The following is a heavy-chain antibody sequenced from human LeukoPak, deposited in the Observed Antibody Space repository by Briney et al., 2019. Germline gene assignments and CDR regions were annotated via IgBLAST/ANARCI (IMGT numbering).Heavy chain of an antibody. Sequence: SETLSLTCTVSGGSISSSSYYWGWIRQPPGKGLEWIGGIYYSGSTYYNPSLKSRVTISGDTSKNQFSLKLSSVTAADTAVYYCARRSYGFPFDYWDQGTLVTVSS. CDR1: GGSISSSSYY. J-gene: IGHJ4*02. CDR2: IYYSGST. D-gene: IGHD4-17*01. CDR3: ARRSYGFPFDY. V-gene: IGHV4-39*01.